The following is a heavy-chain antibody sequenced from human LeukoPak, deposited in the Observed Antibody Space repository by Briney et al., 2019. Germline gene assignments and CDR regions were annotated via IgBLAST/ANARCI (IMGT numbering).Heavy chain of an antibody. CDR3: AKDSANTYLPDY. D-gene: IGHD2-2*02. CDR1: GFTFGDYT. Sequence: GGSLRLSCAASGFTFGDYTMHWVRQTPGKGLEWVSLISWDGADTYYADSVKGRFTISRDNSKNSLYLQMNSLRTDDTALYYCAKDSANTYLPDYWGQGTLVTVS. J-gene: IGHJ4*02. V-gene: IGHV3-43*01. CDR2: ISWDGADT.